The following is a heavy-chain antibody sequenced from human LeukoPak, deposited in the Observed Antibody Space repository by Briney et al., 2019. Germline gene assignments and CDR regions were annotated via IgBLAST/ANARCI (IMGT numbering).Heavy chain of an antibody. CDR3: ARDDSYGSGSPDY. V-gene: IGHV3-7*01. D-gene: IGHD3-10*01. CDR1: GFTFRSYW. CDR2: VKRDGSEK. J-gene: IGHJ4*02. Sequence: GGSLRLSCAASGFTFRSYWLTWVRQAPGKGLDWVANVKRDGSEKYYGDSVKGRFTISKDNAKNSVYLQMNSLRAEDTGIYYCARDDSYGSGSPDYWGQGTLVTVSS.